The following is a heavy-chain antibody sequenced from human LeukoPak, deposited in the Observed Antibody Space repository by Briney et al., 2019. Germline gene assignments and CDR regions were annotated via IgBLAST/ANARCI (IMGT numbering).Heavy chain of an antibody. CDR1: GFTFDDYG. D-gene: IGHD5-12*01. V-gene: IGHV3-20*04. J-gene: IGHJ4*02. CDR2: INWNGGST. CDR3: ARVGLDRRGYSGYEAFDY. Sequence: GGSLRLSCAASGFTFDDYGMSWVRQAPGKGLEWVSGINWNGGSTGYADSVKGRFTISRDNAKKSLYLQINSLRAEDTAVYYCARVGLDRRGYSGYEAFDYWGQGTLVTVSS.